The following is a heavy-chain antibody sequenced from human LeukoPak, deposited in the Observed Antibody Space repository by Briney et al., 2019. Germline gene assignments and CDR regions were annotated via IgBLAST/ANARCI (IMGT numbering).Heavy chain of an antibody. D-gene: IGHD6-19*01. CDR3: ARDSGIAVAGYYYYYYMDV. CDR2: INPNSGGT. CDR1: GYTFTGYY. J-gene: IGHJ6*03. V-gene: IGHV1-2*02. Sequence: VSVKVSCKASGYTFTGYYMHWVRQAPGQGLEWTGWINPNSGGTNYAQKFQGRVTMTRDTSISTAYMELSRLRSNDTAVYYCARDSGIAVAGYYYYYYMDVWGKGTTVTVSS.